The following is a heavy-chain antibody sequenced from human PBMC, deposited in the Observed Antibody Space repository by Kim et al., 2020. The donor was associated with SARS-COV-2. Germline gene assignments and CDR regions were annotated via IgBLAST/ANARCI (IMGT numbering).Heavy chain of an antibody. CDR1: GFTFSSYG. J-gene: IGHJ3*02. D-gene: IGHD2-15*01. Sequence: GGSLRLSCAASGFTFSSYGMHWVRQAPGKGLEWVAVIWYDGSNKYYADSVKGRFTISRDNSKNTLYLQMNSLRAEDTAVYYCAKDGGYCSGGSCYVDDAFDIWGQGTMVTVSS. V-gene: IGHV3-33*06. CDR3: AKDGGYCSGGSCYVDDAFDI. CDR2: IWYDGSNK.